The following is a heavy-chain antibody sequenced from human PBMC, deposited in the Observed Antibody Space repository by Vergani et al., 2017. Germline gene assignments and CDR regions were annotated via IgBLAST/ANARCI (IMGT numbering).Heavy chain of an antibody. J-gene: IGHJ4*02. CDR2: INPSGGHT. Sequence: QVQVVQSGAEVKKSGASVKVSCKTSGYTFSNYYMHWVRQAPGQGLEWMGIINPSGGHTNYAPKFQGRGSMTRDTSTSTVYMELSSLRSEDTAIYYCARGDYGILTGYRYWGQGTLVTVSA. D-gene: IGHD3-9*01. V-gene: IGHV1-46*03. CDR3: ARGDYGILTGYRY. CDR1: GYTFSNYY.